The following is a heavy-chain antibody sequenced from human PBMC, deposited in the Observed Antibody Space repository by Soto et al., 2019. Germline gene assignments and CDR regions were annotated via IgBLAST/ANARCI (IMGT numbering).Heavy chain of an antibody. J-gene: IGHJ4*02. CDR1: GFTFSNYG. Sequence: QVQLVESGGGVVQPGKSLRLSCAASGFTFSNYGMHWVRQAPGKGLEWLSLISYDATNKYYADSVKGRFTISRDNSENTLYLDMDSLRTEDTAVYYCVKRGGTTHSVFDYWGQGTLVTVSS. CDR3: VKRGGTTHSVFDY. CDR2: ISYDATNK. V-gene: IGHV3-30*18. D-gene: IGHD2-15*01.